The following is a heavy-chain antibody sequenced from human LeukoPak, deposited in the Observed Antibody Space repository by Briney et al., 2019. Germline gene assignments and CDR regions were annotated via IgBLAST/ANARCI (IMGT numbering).Heavy chain of an antibody. D-gene: IGHD6-6*01. CDR1: GFTFDDYG. J-gene: IGHJ4*02. Sequence: GGSLRLSCAASGFTFDDYGMSWVRQAPGKGLEWVSYISGSGSTIYYADSVQGRFTISRDNAKNSLYLQMNSLRAEDTAVYYCARGSFETDIDCWGQGTLVTVSS. CDR3: ARGSFETDIDC. V-gene: IGHV3-48*04. CDR2: ISGSGSTI.